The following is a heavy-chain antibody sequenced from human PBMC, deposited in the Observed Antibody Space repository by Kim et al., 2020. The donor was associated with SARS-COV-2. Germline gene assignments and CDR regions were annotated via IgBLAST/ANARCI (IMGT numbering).Heavy chain of an antibody. J-gene: IGHJ3*02. V-gene: IGHV3-30*01. CDR3: ARDTYSSSWYSFTYI. Sequence: DSVKGRFTISRDNSKTTLYLQMNSLRAEDTAVYYCARDTYSSSWYSFTYIWGQGTMVTVSS. D-gene: IGHD6-13*01.